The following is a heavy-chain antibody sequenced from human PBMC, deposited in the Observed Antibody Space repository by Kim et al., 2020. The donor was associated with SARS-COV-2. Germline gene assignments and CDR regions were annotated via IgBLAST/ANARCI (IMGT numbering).Heavy chain of an antibody. CDR3: ARETNTRPGKRESAFDI. J-gene: IGHJ3*02. D-gene: IGHD1-26*01. CDR2: IKQDGSEK. CDR1: GFTFSSFW. V-gene: IGHV3-7*01. Sequence: GGSLRLSCVASGFTFSSFWMSWVRQAPGKGLEWVANIKQDGSEKYYVDSVKGRFTISRDNAKNSLYLQMNSLRAEDTAVYYCARETNTRPGKRESAFDIWGQGTMVTVSS.